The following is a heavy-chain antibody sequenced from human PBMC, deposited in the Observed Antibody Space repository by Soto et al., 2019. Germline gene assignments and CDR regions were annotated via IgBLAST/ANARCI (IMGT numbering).Heavy chain of an antibody. D-gene: IGHD3-10*01. CDR3: ARHKSVRYYYGSGSYYKSAFQH. V-gene: IGHV4-39*01. J-gene: IGHJ1*01. Sequence: PSETLSLTCTVSGGSISSSIYYWVWIRQPPGKVLDWIGSIYYSGSTYYNPSLKSRVTISVDTSKNQFSLKLSSVTAADTAVYYCARHKSVRYYYGSGSYYKSAFQHWGQGTLVTVSS. CDR1: GGSISSSIYY. CDR2: IYYSGST.